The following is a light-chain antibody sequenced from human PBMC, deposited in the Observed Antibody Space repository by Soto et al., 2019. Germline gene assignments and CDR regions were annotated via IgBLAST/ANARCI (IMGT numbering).Light chain of an antibody. V-gene: IGKV3-20*01. Sequence: PGERATISCRASQSVSSSFLAWFQQKPGQAPRLLIYGASSRATGIPDRFSGRGSGTDFTLTISRLEPEDFAVYYCQHYGSSPTFGQGAKLEIK. CDR1: QSVSSSF. CDR2: GAS. J-gene: IGKJ2*01. CDR3: QHYGSSPT.